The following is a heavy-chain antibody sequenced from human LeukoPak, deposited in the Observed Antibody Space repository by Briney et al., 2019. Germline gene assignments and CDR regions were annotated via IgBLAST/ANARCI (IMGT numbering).Heavy chain of an antibody. V-gene: IGHV3-23*01. J-gene: IGHJ3*01. CDR3: VRDLDRGAFDV. CDR1: GFHFSAHG. D-gene: IGHD1-1*01. CDR2: ISPSGDIT. Sequence: GGSLRLSCAASGFHFSAHGMNWIRQAPGKGLEWVSGISPSGDITYYADSVMGRFTISRDNRKSTVSLQMNSLRAEDTALYYCVRDLDRGAFDVWGQGRMVTVSS.